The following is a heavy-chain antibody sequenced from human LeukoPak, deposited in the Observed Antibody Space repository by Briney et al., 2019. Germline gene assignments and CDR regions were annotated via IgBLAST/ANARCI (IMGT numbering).Heavy chain of an antibody. Sequence: ASVKVSCKASGYTFTGYYMHWVRQVPGQGLEWMGWINPNSGGTNYAQKFQGRATMTRDTSISTAYMELSRLRSDDTAVYYCARDKSTVDAFDIWGQGTMVTVSS. V-gene: IGHV1-2*02. J-gene: IGHJ3*02. CDR3: ARDKSTVDAFDI. CDR2: INPNSGGT. CDR1: GYTFTGYY. D-gene: IGHD5/OR15-5a*01.